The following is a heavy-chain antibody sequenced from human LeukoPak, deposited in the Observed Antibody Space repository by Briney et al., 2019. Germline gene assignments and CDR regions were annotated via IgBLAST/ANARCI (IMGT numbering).Heavy chain of an antibody. Sequence: PGGSLRLSCAASGFTFGSSSMNWVRQAPGKGLVWVSRSNSDASSIAYADFVQGRFTISRDNAKNMLYLQMNSLRAEDTAVYYCARGGTYSNQFYFDYWGRGTLVPVSS. CDR2: SNSDASSI. CDR1: GFTFGSSS. D-gene: IGHD1-26*01. J-gene: IGHJ4*02. CDR3: ARGGTYSNQFYFDY. V-gene: IGHV3-74*01.